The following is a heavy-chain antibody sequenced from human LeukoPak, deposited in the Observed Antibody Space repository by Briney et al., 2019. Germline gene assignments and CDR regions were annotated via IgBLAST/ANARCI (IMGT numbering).Heavy chain of an antibody. CDR1: GGSLSSSSYY. V-gene: IGHV4-39*01. D-gene: IGHD6-19*01. J-gene: IGHJ4*02. CDR3: ARPSIAVAGSFDY. Sequence: PSETLSLTCTVSGGSLSSSSYYWGWIRQPPGKGLEWLGSIYYSGSTYYNPSLKSRVTISVDTSKNQFSLKLSSVTAADTAVYYCARPSIAVAGSFDYWGQGTLVTVSS. CDR2: IYYSGST.